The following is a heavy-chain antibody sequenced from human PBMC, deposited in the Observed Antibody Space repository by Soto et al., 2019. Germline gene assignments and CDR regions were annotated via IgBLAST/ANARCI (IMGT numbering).Heavy chain of an antibody. CDR1: GGSITSDGYY. Sequence: PSETLSLTFTVSGGSITSDGYYWSWIRQQPGKGLELIGYIYYSGTTYYNPSLKSRVTISLDMSKKQFSLKLRSVTAADTAVYYCAREETAQQVVXWGQGTLVTVSX. V-gene: IGHV4-31*03. CDR3: AREETAQQVVX. J-gene: IGHJ4*02. D-gene: IGHD6-13*01. CDR2: IYYSGTT.